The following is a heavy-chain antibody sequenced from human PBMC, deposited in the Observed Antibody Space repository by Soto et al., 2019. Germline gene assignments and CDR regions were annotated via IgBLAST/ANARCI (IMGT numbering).Heavy chain of an antibody. V-gene: IGHV1-18*01. CDR2: ISAYNGNT. J-gene: IGHJ4*02. CDR1: GYTFTSYG. D-gene: IGHD5-18*01. Sequence: ASVKVSCKTPGYTFTSYGISWVRQAPGQGLEWMGWISAYNGNTNYAQKLQGRVTMTTDTSTSTAYMELRSLRSDDTAVYYCAREGGTAMVGGSKYWGQGTLVTVSS. CDR3: AREGGTAMVGGSKY.